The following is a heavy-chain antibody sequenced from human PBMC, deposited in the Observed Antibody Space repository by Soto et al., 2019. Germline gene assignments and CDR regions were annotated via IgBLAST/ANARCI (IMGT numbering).Heavy chain of an antibody. J-gene: IGHJ4*02. CDR2: ISSSSSYI. CDR3: AREYSSSKGY. D-gene: IGHD6-6*01. CDR1: GFTFSSYS. V-gene: IGHV3-21*01. Sequence: GESLKISCAASGFTFSSYSMNWVRQAPGKGLEWVSSISSSSSYIYYADSVKGRFTISRDNAKNSLYLQMNSLRAEDTAVYYWAREYSSSKGYLGQGTLVTVSS.